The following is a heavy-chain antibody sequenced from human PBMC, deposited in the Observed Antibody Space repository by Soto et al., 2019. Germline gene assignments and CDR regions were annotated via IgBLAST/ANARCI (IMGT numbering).Heavy chain of an antibody. V-gene: IGHV1-69*13. Sequence: GASVKVSCKASGGTFSSYAISWVRQAPGQGLEWMGGIIPIFGTANYAQKFQGRVTITADESTSTAYMELSSLRSEDTAVYYCAWGCSSTSCYSAFDYWGQGTLVTVSS. J-gene: IGHJ4*02. CDR3: AWGCSSTSCYSAFDY. CDR1: GGTFSSYA. D-gene: IGHD2-2*01. CDR2: IIPIFGTA.